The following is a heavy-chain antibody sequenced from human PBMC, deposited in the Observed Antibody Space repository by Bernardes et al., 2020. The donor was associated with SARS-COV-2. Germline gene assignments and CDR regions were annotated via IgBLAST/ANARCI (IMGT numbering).Heavy chain of an antibody. Sequence: GGSLRLSCAASGFTFGAYAMHWVRQAPGKGLEWVARIASDGNTYYADSVKGRFTISRDYVTNSLFLQLHSLRAGDAAIYFCSRDTVTSGGWDHWGQGVLVTVSS. D-gene: IGHD3-10*01. V-gene: IGHV3-13*01. CDR1: GFTFGAYA. CDR2: IASDGNT. CDR3: SRDTVTSGGWDH. J-gene: IGHJ4*02.